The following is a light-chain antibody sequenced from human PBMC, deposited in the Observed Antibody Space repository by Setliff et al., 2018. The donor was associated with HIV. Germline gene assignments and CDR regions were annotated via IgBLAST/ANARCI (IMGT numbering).Light chain of an antibody. CDR1: SSDVGGYDY. V-gene: IGLV2-14*01. J-gene: IGLJ1*01. Sequence: QSVLTQPASVSGSPGQSITISCTGTSSDVGGYDYVSWYQQHPGKVPKLMLYEVGNRPSGGSNRFSGSKSGNTASLTISGLQAEDEADYYCCAYTSSTTLVFGTGTKVTVL. CDR2: EVG. CDR3: CAYTSSTTLV.